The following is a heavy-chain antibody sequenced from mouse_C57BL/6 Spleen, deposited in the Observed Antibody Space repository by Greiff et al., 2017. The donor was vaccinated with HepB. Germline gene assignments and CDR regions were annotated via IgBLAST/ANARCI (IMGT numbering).Heavy chain of an antibody. CDR2: INPSSGYT. CDR3: ERILYGSRLYAMDY. CDR1: GYTFTSYT. J-gene: IGHJ4*01. D-gene: IGHD1-1*01. Sequence: QVQLQQSGADLARPGASVKMSCKASGYTFTSYTMHWVTQRPGQGLEWIGYINPSSGYTKYNQKLKDKATLTTDKSSSPAYMQLSSLTSEDAAVYYCERILYGSRLYAMDYWGQGTSVTVSS. V-gene: IGHV1-4*01.